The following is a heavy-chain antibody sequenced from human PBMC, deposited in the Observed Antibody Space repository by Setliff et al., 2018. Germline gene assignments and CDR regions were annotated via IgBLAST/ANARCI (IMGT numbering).Heavy chain of an antibody. CDR3: AREVRSSGWYGEDAFDI. D-gene: IGHD6-19*01. Sequence: SLRLSCAASGFTFSSYSMNWVRQAPGKGLEWVSYISGSSSTIYYADSVKGRFTISRDNAKNSLYLQMNSLRAEDTAVYYCAREVRSSGWYGEDAFDIWGQGTMVTVSS. V-gene: IGHV3-48*04. CDR2: ISGSSSTI. CDR1: GFTFSSYS. J-gene: IGHJ3*02.